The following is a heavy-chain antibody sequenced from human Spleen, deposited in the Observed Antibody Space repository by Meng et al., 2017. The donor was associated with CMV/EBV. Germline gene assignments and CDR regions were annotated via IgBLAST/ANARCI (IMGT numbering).Heavy chain of an antibody. CDR3: ARSITIFQIDW. CDR1: EYSCTSYG. Sequence: SCTTAEYSCTSYGITWVRQAPGQGPEWMGWINTYSGKTNYAQNLQGRVTMTTDTSTRTAYMELRSLRSDDTAVYFCARSITIFQIDWWGQGTLVTVSS. V-gene: IGHV1-18*01. D-gene: IGHD3-9*01. J-gene: IGHJ4*02. CDR2: INTYSGKT.